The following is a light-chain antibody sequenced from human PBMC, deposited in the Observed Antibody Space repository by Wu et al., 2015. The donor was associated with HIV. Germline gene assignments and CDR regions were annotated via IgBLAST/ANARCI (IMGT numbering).Light chain of an antibody. Sequence: EIVMTQSPTTLSVSLGERATLSCRASQSVSNNLAWYQQKPGQAPRLLIYGASTRATGFPDRFSGGGSGTEFTLTISSLQSEDFALYYCQQYYNWPRTFGQGTKVEVK. CDR3: QQYYNWPRT. CDR1: QSVSNN. J-gene: IGKJ1*01. V-gene: IGKV3-15*01. CDR2: GAS.